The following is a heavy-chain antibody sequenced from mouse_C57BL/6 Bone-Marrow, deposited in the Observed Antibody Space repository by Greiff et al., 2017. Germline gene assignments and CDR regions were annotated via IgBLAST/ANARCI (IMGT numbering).Heavy chain of an antibody. J-gene: IGHJ3*01. CDR1: GFNIKDDY. V-gene: IGHV14-4*01. Sequence: EVHLVESGAELVRPGASVQLSCTASGFNIKDDYLHWVKQRPEQGLEWIGWIDPENGDTEYASNFHVKATITVDTSSNTAYLQLSSLTSEDTAVYYCTRMAYWGQGTLVTVSA. CDR2: IDPENGDT. CDR3: TRMAY.